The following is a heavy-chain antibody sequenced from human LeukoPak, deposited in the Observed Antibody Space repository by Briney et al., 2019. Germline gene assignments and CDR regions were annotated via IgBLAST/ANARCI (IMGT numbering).Heavy chain of an antibody. D-gene: IGHD3-10*01. CDR1: GFTFSSYA. V-gene: IGHV3-7*01. CDR2: IKQDGSEK. Sequence: GGSLRLSCAASGFTFSSYAMHWVRQAPGVGLAWVATIKQDGSEKYYVDSVKGRFTIARDNAKNSLYLQMNSLRADDTAMYYCVKTYYYSSGSLTWGQGTLVAVSS. J-gene: IGHJ5*02. CDR3: VKTYYYSSGSLT.